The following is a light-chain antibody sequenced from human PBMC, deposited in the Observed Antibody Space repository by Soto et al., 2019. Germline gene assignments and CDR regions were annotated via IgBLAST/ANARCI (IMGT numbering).Light chain of an antibody. V-gene: IGKV1-5*03. CDR2: EAS. Sequence: DIQMTQSPSTLSASVGDRVTITCRASQSIRGSLAWYQQKAGKAPKLLIYEASNLKSGVPSRFSGSGSGTEYTLTISSLQPDDSASYYCQQYNGYWTFGQGTRVDIK. CDR3: QQYNGYWT. J-gene: IGKJ1*01. CDR1: QSIRGS.